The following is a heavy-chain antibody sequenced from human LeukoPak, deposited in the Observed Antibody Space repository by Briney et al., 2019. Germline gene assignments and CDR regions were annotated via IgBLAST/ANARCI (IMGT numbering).Heavy chain of an antibody. D-gene: IGHD6-6*01. Sequence: GGSLRLSCAASGFTFDSYAMGWVRRAPGRGLEWVSAISGSATGTYYADSVKGRFTISRDNSKRTLHLQMNSLRAEDTAIYYCAKSGEYSSSSAPYNYFDYWGQGTLVTVSS. CDR3: AKSGEYSSSSAPYNYFDY. CDR1: GFTFDSYA. V-gene: IGHV3-23*01. J-gene: IGHJ4*02. CDR2: ISGSATGT.